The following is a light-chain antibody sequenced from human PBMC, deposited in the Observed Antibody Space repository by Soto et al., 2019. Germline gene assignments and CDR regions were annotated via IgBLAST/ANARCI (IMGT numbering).Light chain of an antibody. CDR2: AVS. J-gene: IGKJ3*01. V-gene: IGKV1-39*01. CDR3: QETYSTAR. Sequence: DIQMTQSPSTLSGSVGDRVTITCRASQSSSRHLNLYQHKPGNGPKILIYAVSSLQRRVPPRFSGSRFGTDFTLPISSLQPDDFATYSCQETYSTARFGPGTKVD. CDR1: QSSSRH.